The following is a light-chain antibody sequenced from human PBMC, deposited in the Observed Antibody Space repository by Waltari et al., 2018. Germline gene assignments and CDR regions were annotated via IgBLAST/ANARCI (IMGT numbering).Light chain of an antibody. V-gene: IGLV3-10*01. J-gene: IGLJ3*02. CDR3: YSTDSSGYERV. CDR1: ALPKKY. CDR2: DDN. Sequence: SYELPQPPSVSVSPGPTARIPCSGDALPKKYAFWYQQKSAQAPVLVIYDDNKRPSGIPERFSASSSGTMATLTITGAQEEDEGDYYCYSTDSSGYERVFGGGTKLTV.